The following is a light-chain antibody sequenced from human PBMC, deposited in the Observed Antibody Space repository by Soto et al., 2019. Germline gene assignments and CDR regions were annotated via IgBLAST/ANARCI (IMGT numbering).Light chain of an antibody. CDR1: SSDVGSYNL. CDR3: CSYAGSSTFPV. CDR2: EGG. Sequence: QSALTQPASVSGSPGQSITISCTGTSSDVGSYNLVSWYQQHPGKAPKLMIYEGGKRPSGVSNRFSGSKSGNTASLTISGLQAEDEADYYCCSYAGSSTFPVFGGGTKLTVL. V-gene: IGLV2-23*03. J-gene: IGLJ2*01.